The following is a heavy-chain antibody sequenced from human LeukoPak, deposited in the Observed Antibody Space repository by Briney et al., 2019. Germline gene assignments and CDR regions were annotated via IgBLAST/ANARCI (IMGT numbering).Heavy chain of an antibody. J-gene: IGHJ6*03. CDR3: ARGLSSSWRYYYYYHMDV. CDR1: GYTFTSYG. CDR2: ISAYNGNT. Sequence: ASVKVSCKASGYTFTSYGISWVRQAPGQGLEWMGWISAYNGNTNYAQKLQGRVTMTTDTSTSTAYMELRSLRSDDTAVYYCARGLSSSWRYYYYYHMDVWGKGTTVTVSS. D-gene: IGHD6-13*01. V-gene: IGHV1-18*01.